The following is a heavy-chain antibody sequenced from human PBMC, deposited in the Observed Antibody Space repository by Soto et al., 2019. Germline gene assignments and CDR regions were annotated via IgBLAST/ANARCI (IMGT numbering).Heavy chain of an antibody. CDR3: ARREYYDTTGYFDY. J-gene: IGHJ4*02. V-gene: IGHV3-23*01. CDR2: ISRSGDNI. Sequence: EVQLLESGGGLVQPGGSLRLSCAASGFTFSLCAMSWVRQAPGKGLEWVSAISRSGDNIYYAGSVKGRFTISRDNSRNTLYLQMNSLRAEDTAVYYCARREYYDTTGYFDYWGQGTLVTVP. D-gene: IGHD3-22*01. CDR1: GFTFSLCA.